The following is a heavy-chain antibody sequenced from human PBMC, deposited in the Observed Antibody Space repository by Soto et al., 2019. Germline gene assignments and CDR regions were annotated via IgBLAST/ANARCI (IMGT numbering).Heavy chain of an antibody. D-gene: IGHD4-4*01. CDR2: ISASGSNG. CDR3: AKGDSDYYFDS. V-gene: IGHV3-23*01. J-gene: IGHJ4*02. Sequence: VGSLRLSCAASGFTFSTYVMAWVRQAPGRGLEWVSGISASGSNGFYTDSVKGRFIISRDNSKNTLYLQMNSLRVDNTALYFCAKGDSDYYFDSLGQGTLVTVSS. CDR1: GFTFSTYV.